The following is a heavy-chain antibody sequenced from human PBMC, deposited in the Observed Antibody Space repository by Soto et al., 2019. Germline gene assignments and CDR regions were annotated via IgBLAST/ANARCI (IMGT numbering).Heavy chain of an antibody. D-gene: IGHD4-17*01. Sequence: PGGSLRLSCAASGFTFSTYGMHWVRQAPGKGLEWVAVISYHGNDKYYAESVKGRFTISRDNFKNTPYLQMDSLRPEDTAVYYCAKDHLLTTVTTVGVWGQGALVTVSS. CDR3: AKDHLLTTVTTVGV. CDR1: GFTFSTYG. J-gene: IGHJ4*02. V-gene: IGHV3-30*18. CDR2: ISYHGNDK.